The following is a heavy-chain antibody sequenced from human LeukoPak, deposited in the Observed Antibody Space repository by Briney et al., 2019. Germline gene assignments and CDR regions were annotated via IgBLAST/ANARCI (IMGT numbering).Heavy chain of an antibody. D-gene: IGHD6-19*01. CDR1: GGAISSSPYF. CDR2: ISYTGST. J-gene: IGHJ6*02. Sequence: PSETLSLTCSVSGGAISSSPYFWVWIRQPPGKGLEWIGSISYTGSTYYKPSLNSRVTISEDTSKKQSSLKLSSVTAADTAVYYCARRGTGSHYYGMDVWGQGTTVTVSS. V-gene: IGHV4-39*01. CDR3: ARRGTGSHYYGMDV.